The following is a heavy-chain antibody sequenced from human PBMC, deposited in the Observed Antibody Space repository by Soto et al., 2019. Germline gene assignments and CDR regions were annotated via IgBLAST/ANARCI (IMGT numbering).Heavy chain of an antibody. CDR1: GGSFSGYY. J-gene: IGHJ6*02. D-gene: IGHD2-2*01. Sequence: PSETLSLTCAVYGGSFSGYYWSWIRQPPGKGLEWIGEINHSGSTNYNPSLKSRVTISVDTSKNQFSLKLSSVTAEDTAVYYCARESSQIVVVPAANYYYGMDVWGQGTTVTV. CDR3: ARESSQIVVVPAANYYYGMDV. V-gene: IGHV4-34*01. CDR2: INHSGST.